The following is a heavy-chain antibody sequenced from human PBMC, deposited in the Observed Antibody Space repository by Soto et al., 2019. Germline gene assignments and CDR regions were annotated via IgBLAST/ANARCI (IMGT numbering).Heavy chain of an antibody. V-gene: IGHV3-48*01. Sequence: EVQLVESGGGLVQPGGSLRLSCAASRFSFTDDTMNWVRQAPGKGLEWVAYISRGINTIYYADSVKGRFTISRDNAKNSLYLQMNSLRAEDTALYYCARRLDYWGRGTLVTVSS. CDR1: RFSFTDDT. J-gene: IGHJ4*02. D-gene: IGHD2-21*02. CDR2: ISRGINTI. CDR3: ARRLDY.